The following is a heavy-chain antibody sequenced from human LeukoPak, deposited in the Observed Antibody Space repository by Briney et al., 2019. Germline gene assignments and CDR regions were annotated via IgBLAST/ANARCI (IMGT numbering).Heavy chain of an antibody. Sequence: GGSLRLSCAASGFTFSSYAMSWVRQAPGKGLEWVSGISGSGGNTYYADSVKGRFTISRDNSKNTLYLQMNSLRAEDTAVYYCAKLGTCSSTSCYYFDYWGQGTLVTVSS. CDR2: ISGSGGNT. CDR1: GFTFSSYA. J-gene: IGHJ4*02. D-gene: IGHD2-2*01. CDR3: AKLGTCSSTSCYYFDY. V-gene: IGHV3-23*01.